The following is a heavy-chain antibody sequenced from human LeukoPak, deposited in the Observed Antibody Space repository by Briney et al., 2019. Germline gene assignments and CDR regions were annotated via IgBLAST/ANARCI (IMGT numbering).Heavy chain of an antibody. CDR3: ARDTDTAMWPYYYYGMDV. Sequence: PGGSLRLSCAASGFTFKTYWMHWVRQAPGKGLVWVSHSNSDGSSTSYADSVRGRFTISRDNAKNSLYLQMNSLRAEDTAVYYCARDTDTAMWPYYYYGMDVWGQGTTVTVSS. D-gene: IGHD5-18*01. J-gene: IGHJ6*02. V-gene: IGHV3-74*01. CDR1: GFTFKTYW. CDR2: SNSDGSST.